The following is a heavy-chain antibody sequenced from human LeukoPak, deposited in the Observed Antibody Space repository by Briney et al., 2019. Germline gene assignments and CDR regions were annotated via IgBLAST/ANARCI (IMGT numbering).Heavy chain of an antibody. V-gene: IGHV3-30*04. CDR1: GFTLKRYA. CDR2: MSYDGNFT. Sequence: GGSLRLSCAASGFTLKRYAMHWVRQAPGKGLEWVTIMSYDGNFTYYSDSVKGRFTISRDNSNDTLYLQMNSLRADDTAIYYRARGRSVYGSGSYSDYWGQGTLVTVSS. D-gene: IGHD3-10*01. J-gene: IGHJ4*02. CDR3: ARGRSVYGSGSYSDY.